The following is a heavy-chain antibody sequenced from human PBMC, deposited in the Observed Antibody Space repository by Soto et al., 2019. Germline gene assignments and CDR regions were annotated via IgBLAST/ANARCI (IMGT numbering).Heavy chain of an antibody. J-gene: IGHJ4*02. V-gene: IGHV1-3*05. D-gene: IGHD6-19*01. CDR1: GYTFTAYA. Sequence: QVQLVQSGAEEKKPGASVKVSCKASGYTFTAYAMHWVRQAPGQRLEWRGWINAGNGNTKYSQKFQGRVTITRDTSASTAYMELSSLRSEDTAVYYCARAVAVPADFAYWGQGTLVTVSS. CDR3: ARAVAVPADFAY. CDR2: INAGNGNT.